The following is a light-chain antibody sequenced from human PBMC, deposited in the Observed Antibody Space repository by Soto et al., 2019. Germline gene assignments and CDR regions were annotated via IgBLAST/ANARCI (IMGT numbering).Light chain of an antibody. J-gene: IGLJ2*01. V-gene: IGLV2-14*01. CDR2: DVS. CDR1: SSDVGNYNY. Sequence: QSALTQPASVSGSPGQSITISCTGTSSDVGNYNYVSWYQQHPGKAPKIMIYDVSNRPSGVSDRFSGSKSGNTASLTISGLQAEDEADYYCSSFVSSSALVVFGGGTKVTVL. CDR3: SSFVSSSALVV.